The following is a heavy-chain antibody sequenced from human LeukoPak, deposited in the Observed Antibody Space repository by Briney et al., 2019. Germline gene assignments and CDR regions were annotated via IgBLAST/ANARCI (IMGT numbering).Heavy chain of an antibody. D-gene: IGHD6-13*01. CDR1: GFTFSSYW. V-gene: IGHV3-7*01. CDR3: ARDIAAGSRPFDY. J-gene: IGHJ4*02. CDR2: IKQDGSEK. Sequence: GGSLRLSCAASGFTFSSYWMSWVRQAPGKGLEWVANIKQDGSEKYYVDSVKGRFTISRDNAKNSLYLQMNSLRAEDTAVYYCARDIAAGSRPFDYWGQGTLVTVSS.